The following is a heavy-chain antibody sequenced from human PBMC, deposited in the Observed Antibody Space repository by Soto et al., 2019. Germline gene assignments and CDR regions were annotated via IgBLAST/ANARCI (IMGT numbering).Heavy chain of an antibody. CDR3: AGRLKFTSPLVRGVTPYYYYYLDL. CDR2: MNPNSGDT. J-gene: IGHJ6*03. CDR1: GYTFSSYD. D-gene: IGHD3-10*01. Sequence: QVQLVQSGAEVKKPGASVKVSCKASGYTFSSYDINWVRQATGQGLEWMGWMNPNSGDTNYPQKFQGRVTMTRNTSTATAYMELSSLRSDDTALYYCAGRLKFTSPLVRGVTPYYYYYLDLWGEGTPVNVSS. V-gene: IGHV1-8*01.